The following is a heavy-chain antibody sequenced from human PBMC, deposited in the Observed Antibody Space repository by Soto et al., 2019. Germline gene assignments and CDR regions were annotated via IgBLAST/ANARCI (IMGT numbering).Heavy chain of an antibody. CDR3: AKDRYDILTGYPIQYGMDV. CDR1: GFTFSSYA. Sequence: GSLRLSCAASGFTFSSYAMSWVRQAPGKGLEWVSSFSGSGDNTDYADSVKGRFTISRDNSKNTLYMQMNSLRAEDTAVYYCAKDRYDILTGYPIQYGMDVWGQGTTVTVS. J-gene: IGHJ6*02. D-gene: IGHD3-9*01. V-gene: IGHV3-23*01. CDR2: FSGSGDNT.